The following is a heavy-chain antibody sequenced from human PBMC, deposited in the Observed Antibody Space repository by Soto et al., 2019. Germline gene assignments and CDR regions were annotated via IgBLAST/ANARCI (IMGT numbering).Heavy chain of an antibody. CDR1: GGIFRRYA. J-gene: IGHJ6*02. Sequence: QVQLLQPGAELKKPGSSVKVSCTVSGGIFRRYAISWVRQAPGQGLEWLGGIVPIFGTTNYAQKFQGRVTITADESTSTAHIDLSSLRSHDTAVYYCARPDEGSYSSNHHYYYALDVWGQGTTVSVS. CDR2: IVPIFGTT. CDR3: ARPDEGSYSSNHHYYYALDV. V-gene: IGHV1-69*01. D-gene: IGHD3-16*01.